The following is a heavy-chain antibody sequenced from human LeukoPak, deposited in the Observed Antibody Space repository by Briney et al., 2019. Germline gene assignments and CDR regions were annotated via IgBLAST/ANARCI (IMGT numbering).Heavy chain of an antibody. J-gene: IGHJ4*02. Sequence: PGGSLRLSCAASGFTFTTFSMNWVRQSPGKGLEWVSCISSSSDYIYYADSVKGRFTISRDNSRNSLYLQMNSLRAEDTAVYYCAGRDYGDYFFDSWGQGTLVTVSS. CDR2: ISSSSDYI. CDR3: AGRDYGDYFFDS. V-gene: IGHV3-21*01. D-gene: IGHD4-17*01. CDR1: GFTFTTFS.